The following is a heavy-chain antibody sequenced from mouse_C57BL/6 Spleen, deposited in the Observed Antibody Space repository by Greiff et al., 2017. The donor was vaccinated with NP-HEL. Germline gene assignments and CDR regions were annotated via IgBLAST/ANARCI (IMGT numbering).Heavy chain of an antibody. CDR1: GYTFTDYY. J-gene: IGHJ2*01. D-gene: IGHD6-1*01. Sequence: EVKLQQSGPELVKPGASVKISCKASGYTFTDYYMNWVKQSHGKSLEWIGDINPNNGGTSYNQKFKGKATLTVDKSSSTAYMELRSLTSEDSAVYYCALSFYWGQGTTLTVSS. CDR2: INPNNGGT. CDR3: ALSFY. V-gene: IGHV1-26*01.